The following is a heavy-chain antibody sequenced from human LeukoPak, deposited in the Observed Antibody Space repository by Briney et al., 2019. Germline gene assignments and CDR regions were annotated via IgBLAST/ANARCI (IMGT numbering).Heavy chain of an antibody. CDR2: IWYDGSNK. CDR3: ARQMYYDSSGYYFQHAFDI. D-gene: IGHD3-22*01. CDR1: GFTFSSYG. V-gene: IGHV3-33*01. J-gene: IGHJ3*02. Sequence: GGSLRLSCAASGFTFSSYGMRWVRQAPGKGLEWVAVIWYDGSNKYYADSVKGRFTISRDNSKNTLYLQMNSLRAEDTAVYYCARQMYYDSSGYYFQHAFDIWGQGTMVTVSS.